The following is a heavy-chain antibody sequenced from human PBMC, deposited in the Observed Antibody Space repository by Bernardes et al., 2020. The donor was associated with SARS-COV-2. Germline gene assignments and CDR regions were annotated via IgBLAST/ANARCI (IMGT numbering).Heavy chain of an antibody. J-gene: IGHJ1*01. CDR3: ARDLEYSSSFQR. D-gene: IGHD6-6*01. CDR1: GFTLTINY. V-gene: IGHV3-53*01. Sequence: GSPRLSSSVFGFTLTINYMIWVRQAPAKGLEWVVINQSGGGTHYVDSVKGRFTLSRDYSTNTVYLQMNVLRVEDTAVYYCARDLEYSSSFQRWSQGTLVTVSS. CDR2: NQSGGGT.